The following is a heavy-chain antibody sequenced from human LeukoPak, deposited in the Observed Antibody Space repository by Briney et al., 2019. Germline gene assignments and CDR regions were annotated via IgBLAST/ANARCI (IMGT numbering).Heavy chain of an antibody. D-gene: IGHD3-3*01. J-gene: IGHJ6*02. CDR2: ISSSSSYI. Sequence: PGGSLRLSCAASGFTFSSYSMNWVRQAPGKGLEWVSSISSSSSYIYYADSVKGRFTISRDNAKNSLYLQMNSLRAEDTAVYYCARVPPYYDFWSGYSAYYYYYYGMDVWGQGTTVTVSS. CDR1: GFTFSSYS. V-gene: IGHV3-21*01. CDR3: ARVPPYYDFWSGYSAYYYYYYGMDV.